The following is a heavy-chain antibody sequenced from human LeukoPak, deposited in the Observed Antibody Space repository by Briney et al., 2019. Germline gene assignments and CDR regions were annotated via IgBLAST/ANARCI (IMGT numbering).Heavy chain of an antibody. Sequence: ASVKVSCKASGYTFTGYYMHWVRQAPGQGLEWMGRINPNSGGTNDAQKFQGRVTMTSDTSISTAYMELSRLRSDDTAVYYCARVGYYDSSGYLQHWGQGTLVTVSS. CDR2: INPNSGGT. D-gene: IGHD3-22*01. J-gene: IGHJ1*01. V-gene: IGHV1-2*06. CDR1: GYTFTGYY. CDR3: ARVGYYDSSGYLQH.